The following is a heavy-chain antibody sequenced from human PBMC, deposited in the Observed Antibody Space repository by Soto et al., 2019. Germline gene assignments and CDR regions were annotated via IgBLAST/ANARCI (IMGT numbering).Heavy chain of an antibody. D-gene: IGHD1-1*01. CDR3: ARVPRQLEPTLCFDP. J-gene: IGHJ5*02. CDR1: GGSIGSGDYY. Sequence: PSETLSLTFTVSGGSIGSGDYYWSRIRQPPGKGLEWIGYIYHSGNTYYNPSLKSRLTISLDTSKNQFSLNLSSVTAADTAVYFCARVPRQLEPTLCFDPWGQGTLVTVSS. CDR2: IYHSGNT. V-gene: IGHV4-30-4*01.